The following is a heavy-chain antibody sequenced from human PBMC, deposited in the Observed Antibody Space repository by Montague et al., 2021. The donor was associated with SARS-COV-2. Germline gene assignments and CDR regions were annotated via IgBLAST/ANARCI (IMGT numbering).Heavy chain of an antibody. CDR3: AHRGDLWVGPYFDY. D-gene: IGHD2-21*02. J-gene: IGHJ4*02. V-gene: IGHV2-5*02. CDR1: GFSLSTSGVG. CDR2: IYWDDDK. Sequence: PALVTPTQTLTLTCTFSGFSLSTSGVGVGWLRQPPGKALEWLALIYWDDDKRYSPSLKSRLTITKDTSKNQVVLTMTNMDPVDTATYYCAHRGDLWVGPYFDYWGQGTLVTVSS.